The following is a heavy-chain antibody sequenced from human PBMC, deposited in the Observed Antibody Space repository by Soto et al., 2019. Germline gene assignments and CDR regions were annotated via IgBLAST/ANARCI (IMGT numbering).Heavy chain of an antibody. J-gene: IGHJ4*02. CDR1: GGSFSGYY. CDR2: INHSGST. D-gene: IGHD4-17*01. CDR3: ARGLTTVVTQRYFDY. V-gene: IGHV4-34*01. Sequence: PSETLSLTCAVYGGSFSGYYWSWIRQPPGKGLEWIGEINHSGSTYYNPSLKSRVTMSADTSKNQFSLKLSSVTAADTAVYYCARGLTTVVTQRYFDYWGQGTLVTVSS.